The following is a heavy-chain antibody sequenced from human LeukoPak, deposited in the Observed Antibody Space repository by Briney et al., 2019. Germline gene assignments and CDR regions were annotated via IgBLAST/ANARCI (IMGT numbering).Heavy chain of an antibody. CDR1: GGSISSSSYY. Sequence: SETLSLTCTVSGGSISSSSYYWGWIRQPPGKGLEWIGSIYYSGSTYYNPSLKSRVTISVDTSKNQFSLNLSSVTAADTAVYYCARLALYYDILTGYYNSLGVFDYWGQGTLVTVSS. J-gene: IGHJ4*02. CDR3: ARLALYYDILTGYYNSLGVFDY. D-gene: IGHD3-9*01. V-gene: IGHV4-39*01. CDR2: IYYSGST.